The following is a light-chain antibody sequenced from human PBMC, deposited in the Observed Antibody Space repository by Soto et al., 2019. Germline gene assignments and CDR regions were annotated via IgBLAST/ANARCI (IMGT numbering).Light chain of an antibody. J-gene: IGKJ1*01. CDR1: QRVSARY. CDR3: QQYSDSPPT. Sequence: EIGLTQSPGTLSLSAGDTATLSCRSSQRVSARYLAWYHQKPGQAPRLLIFGASDRATGIPDRFSGSGSGTDFTLTIDRLEPEDFAMYYCQQYSDSPPTFGQGTKVDIK. CDR2: GAS. V-gene: IGKV3-20*01.